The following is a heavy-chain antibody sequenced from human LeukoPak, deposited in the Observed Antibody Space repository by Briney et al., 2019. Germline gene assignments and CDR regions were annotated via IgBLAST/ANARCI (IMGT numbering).Heavy chain of an antibody. CDR2: IIPIFGTA. D-gene: IGHD4-17*01. J-gene: IGHJ4*02. V-gene: IGHV1-69*05. CDR3: ARDGDYGDYADDY. Sequence: PVKVSCKASGGTFSSYDISWVRQAPGQGLEWMGRIIPIFGTANYAQKFQGRVTITTDESTSTAYMELSSLRSEDTAVYYCARDGDYGDYADDYWGQGTLVTVSS. CDR1: GGTFSSYD.